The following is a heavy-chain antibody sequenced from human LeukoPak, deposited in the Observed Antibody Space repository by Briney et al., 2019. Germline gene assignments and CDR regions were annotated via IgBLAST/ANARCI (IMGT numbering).Heavy chain of an antibody. CDR1: GFTFSNYW. CDR3: ARAWGPLTLYYFDY. J-gene: IGHJ4*02. Sequence: GGSLRLSCAASGFTFSNYWMTWVRQAPGKGLEWVANLNQDGSEKYYVDSVKGRFTISRDNAKNSLYLQMNTLRAEDTAVYYCARAWGPLTLYYFDYWGQGTLVTVSS. D-gene: IGHD1-26*01. V-gene: IGHV3-7*01. CDR2: LNQDGSEK.